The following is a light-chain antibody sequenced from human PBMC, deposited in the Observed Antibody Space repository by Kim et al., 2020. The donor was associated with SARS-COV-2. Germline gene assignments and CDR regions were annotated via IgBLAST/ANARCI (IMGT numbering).Light chain of an antibody. J-gene: IGKJ2*01. Sequence: SPEKQVTLSCRASQSVTRHRLAWYQQKPGQAPRFLIYGASTRATGIPDRFSGSVSGTDFTLTISRLEPEDFAVYYCQQYGDSPPYTFGQGTKLEIK. CDR2: GAS. CDR1: QSVTRHR. CDR3: QQYGDSPPYT. V-gene: IGKV3-20*01.